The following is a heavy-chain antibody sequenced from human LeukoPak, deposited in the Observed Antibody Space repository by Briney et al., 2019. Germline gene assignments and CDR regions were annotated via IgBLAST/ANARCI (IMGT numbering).Heavy chain of an antibody. V-gene: IGHV1-18*01. J-gene: IGHJ4*02. CDR2: ISAYNGNT. D-gene: IGHD6-13*01. Sequence: GASVEVSCKASGYTFTSYGISWVRQAPGQGLEWMGWISAYNGNTNYAQKLQGRVTMTTDTSTSTAYMELRSLRSDDTAVYYCARVRNIAAAAYFDYWGQGTLVTVSS. CDR3: ARVRNIAAAAYFDY. CDR1: GYTFTSYG.